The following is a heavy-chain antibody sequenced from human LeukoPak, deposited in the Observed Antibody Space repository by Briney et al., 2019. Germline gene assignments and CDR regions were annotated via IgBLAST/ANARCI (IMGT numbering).Heavy chain of an antibody. J-gene: IGHJ6*02. D-gene: IGHD6-19*01. CDR3: AKEGTSGWYDYYGLAV. CDR1: GFTFSDYA. CDR2: ISGSDGDT. Sequence: PGGSLRLSCAASGFTFSDYAMSWVRQAPGKGLEWVSVISGSDGDTYYADSVKGRFTISRDNPKNTVYLQLNSLRVEDTALYYCAKEGTSGWYDYYGLAVWGQGTMVTVSS. V-gene: IGHV3-23*01.